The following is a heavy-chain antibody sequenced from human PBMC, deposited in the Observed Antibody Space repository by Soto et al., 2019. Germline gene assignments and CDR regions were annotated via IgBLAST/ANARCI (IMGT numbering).Heavy chain of an antibody. Sequence: ASVKVSCKASGYTFTNYDINWVRQAPGQGLEWMGWISAYNGDTNYAQKLQGRVTMTTDTSTSTAYMELRSLRSDDTAVYYCARSGLPDPVVVVGHTPFDPWGQGTLVTDS. CDR3: ARSGLPDPVVVVGHTPFDP. CDR1: GYTFTNYD. D-gene: IGHD2-15*01. J-gene: IGHJ5*02. V-gene: IGHV1-18*01. CDR2: ISAYNGDT.